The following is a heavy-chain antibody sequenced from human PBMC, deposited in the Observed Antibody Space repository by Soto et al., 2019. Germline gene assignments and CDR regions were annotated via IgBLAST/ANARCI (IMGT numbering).Heavy chain of an antibody. CDR1: GGSISGGVHS. D-gene: IGHD6-19*01. Sequence: SETLSLTCTVSGGSISGGVHSWSWIRQPPGKGLEWIGHIFDSGSTYYNPSLKSRVTISVDTSKNQFSLKLSSVTAADTAVYYCASGIAVAENYYYYYGMDVWGQGTTVTVSS. V-gene: IGHV4-30-4*01. CDR2: IFDSGST. CDR3: ASGIAVAENYYYYYGMDV. J-gene: IGHJ6*02.